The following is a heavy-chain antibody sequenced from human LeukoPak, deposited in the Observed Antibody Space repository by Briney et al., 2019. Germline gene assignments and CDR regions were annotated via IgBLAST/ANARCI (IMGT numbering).Heavy chain of an antibody. CDR2: IYYSKNT. D-gene: IGHD2-2*01. J-gene: IGHJ4*02. CDR3: VSPHVVSYAHLDY. CDR1: GGSISRGSAY. Sequence: SETLSLTCTVSGGSISRGSAYGGGIRQPPGKGLEWIVSIYYSKNTYYNPSLKSRVTISADTSKNQFSLTLGSVSATDTPVYYSVSPHVVSYAHLDYWGQGTLVTVSS. V-gene: IGHV4-39*01.